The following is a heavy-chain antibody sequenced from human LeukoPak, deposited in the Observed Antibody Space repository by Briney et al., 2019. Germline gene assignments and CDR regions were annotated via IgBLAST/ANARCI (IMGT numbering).Heavy chain of an antibody. J-gene: IGHJ4*02. D-gene: IGHD4-17*01. Sequence: GGSLRLSCAASGFTFSSYWMLWVRQAPGKGLVWVSRINSDGSSTSYADSVKGRFTISRDNAKNTLYLQMNSLRAEDTAVYYCARVRYGDYVRYFDYWGQGTLVTVSS. CDR2: INSDGSST. CDR1: GFTFSSYW. CDR3: ARVRYGDYVRYFDY. V-gene: IGHV3-74*01.